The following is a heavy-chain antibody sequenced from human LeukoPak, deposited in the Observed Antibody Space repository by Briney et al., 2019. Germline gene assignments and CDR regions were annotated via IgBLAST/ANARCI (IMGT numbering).Heavy chain of an antibody. CDR3: AREDYGSGSYFDY. Sequence: PGGSLRLSCAASGFIFSNHAMHWVRQAPGKGLEWVAIITYDGSEKFYADSVKGRFTISRDNFKNTLSLQMNTLRAEDTAVYFCAREDYGSGSYFDYWGQGTLVTVSS. V-gene: IGHV3-30*04. CDR2: ITYDGSEK. CDR1: GFIFSNHA. J-gene: IGHJ4*02. D-gene: IGHD3-10*01.